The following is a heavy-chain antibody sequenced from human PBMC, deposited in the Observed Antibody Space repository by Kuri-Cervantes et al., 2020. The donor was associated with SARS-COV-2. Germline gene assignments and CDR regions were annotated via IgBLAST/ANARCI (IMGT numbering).Heavy chain of an antibody. CDR1: GFTFSDYY. Sequence: GESLKISCAASGFTFSDYYMSWIRQAPGKGLEWVSSISSSSSYIYYADSVKGRFTISRDNAKNSLYLQMNSLRAEDTAVYYCARDRGPAAKSYSDYWGQGTLVTVSS. CDR2: ISSSSSYI. J-gene: IGHJ4*02. CDR3: ARDRGPAAKSYSDY. V-gene: IGHV3-11*06. D-gene: IGHD2-2*01.